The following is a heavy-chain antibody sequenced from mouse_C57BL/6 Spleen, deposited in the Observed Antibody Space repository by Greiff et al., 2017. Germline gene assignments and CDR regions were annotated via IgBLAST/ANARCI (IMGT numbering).Heavy chain of an antibody. CDR2: IYPGSGST. Sequence: VQLQQPGAELVKPGASVKMSCKASGYTFTSYWITWVKQRPGQGLEWIGDIYPGSGSTNYNEKFKSKATLTVDTSSSTAYMQLRSLTSEDSAVYYCARDEYYGSSYGAMDYWGQGTSVTVSS. J-gene: IGHJ4*01. CDR3: ARDEYYGSSYGAMDY. CDR1: GYTFTSYW. V-gene: IGHV1-55*01. D-gene: IGHD1-1*01.